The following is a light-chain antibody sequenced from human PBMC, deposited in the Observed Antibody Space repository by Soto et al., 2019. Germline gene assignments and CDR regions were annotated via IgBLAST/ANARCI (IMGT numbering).Light chain of an antibody. CDR3: QTWGTGIVV. Sequence: QLVLTQSPSASASLGASVKLTCTLSSGHSTYAIAWHQQQPEKGPRYLMKLNIDGSHFKGDGIPDRFSGSSSGAERYLTISSLQSEDEADYYCQTWGTGIVVFGGGTKLTVL. CDR2: LNIDGSH. J-gene: IGLJ2*01. CDR1: SGHSTYA. V-gene: IGLV4-69*01.